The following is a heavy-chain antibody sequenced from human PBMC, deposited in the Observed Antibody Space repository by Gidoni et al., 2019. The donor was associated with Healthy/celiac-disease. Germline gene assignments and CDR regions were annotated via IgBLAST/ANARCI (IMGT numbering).Heavy chain of an antibody. V-gene: IGHV4-30-2*01. CDR2: IYHSGST. Sequence: QLPLQEYGSGLVKPSQTLSLTCAVSGGSISSGGYSWSWIRQPPGKGLEWIVYIYHSGSTYYNPSLKSRVTISVDRSKNQFSLKLSSVTAADTAVYYCARDKYYDSSPYFDYWGQGTLVTVSS. CDR1: GGSISSGGYS. D-gene: IGHD3-22*01. CDR3: ARDKYYDSSPYFDY. J-gene: IGHJ4*02.